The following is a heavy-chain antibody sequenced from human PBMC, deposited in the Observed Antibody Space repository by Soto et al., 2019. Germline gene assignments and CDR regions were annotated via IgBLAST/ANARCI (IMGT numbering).Heavy chain of an antibody. V-gene: IGHV3-30-3*01. CDR2: ISYDGSNK. Sequence: QVQLVESGGGVVQPGRSLRLSCAASGFTFSSYAMHWVRQAPGKGLEWVAVISYDGSNKYYADSVKGRFTISRDNSKNTLYLRMNSLRAEDTAVYYCASGQTPGAVVGHRGGGTDYWGQGTLVTVSS. D-gene: IGHD6-19*01. CDR1: GFTFSSYA. CDR3: ASGQTPGAVVGHRGGGTDY. J-gene: IGHJ4*02.